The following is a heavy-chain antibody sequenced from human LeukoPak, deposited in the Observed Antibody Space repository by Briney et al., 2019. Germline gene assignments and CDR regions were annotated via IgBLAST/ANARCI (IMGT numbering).Heavy chain of an antibody. CDR3: ASHYGSGSYYHFDY. CDR2: IYYSGST. D-gene: IGHD3-10*01. Sequence: KPSETLSLTCTVSGGSISSYYWSWIRQPPGKGLEWIGYIYYSGSTNYNPSLKSRVTISVDTSKNQFSLKLSSVTAADTAVYYCASHYGSGSYYHFDYWGQGTLVTVSS. V-gene: IGHV4-59*08. CDR1: GGSISSYY. J-gene: IGHJ4*02.